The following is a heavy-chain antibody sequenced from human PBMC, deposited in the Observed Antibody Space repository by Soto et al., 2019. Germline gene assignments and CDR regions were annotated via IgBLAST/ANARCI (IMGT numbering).Heavy chain of an antibody. CDR2: IYSSGNT. D-gene: IGHD6-6*01. CDR3: ARLRAARLFDY. Sequence: SETLSLTCTVSGGSISSYYWSWIRQPPGKGLEWIGYIYSSGNTNYRPYLKSRLTISVDTSKKQFSLKLSSVTAADTAVYYCARLRAARLFDYWGQGTLVTVSS. CDR1: GGSISSYY. V-gene: IGHV4-59*08. J-gene: IGHJ4*02.